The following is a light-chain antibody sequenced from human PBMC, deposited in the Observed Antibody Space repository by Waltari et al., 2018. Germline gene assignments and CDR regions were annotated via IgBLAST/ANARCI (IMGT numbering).Light chain of an antibody. V-gene: IGKV1-39*01. CDR3: RQGYSGPPIT. Sequence: DIQMTQSPSSLSASVGDRVNITCRASESISRYLSWYQQIPGKDPKLLIYSASSLQSGVPARFSGSGSVTDFTLTISSLQPEVFATYFCRQGYSGPPITFGQGTRL. CDR1: ESISRY. CDR2: SAS. J-gene: IGKJ5*01.